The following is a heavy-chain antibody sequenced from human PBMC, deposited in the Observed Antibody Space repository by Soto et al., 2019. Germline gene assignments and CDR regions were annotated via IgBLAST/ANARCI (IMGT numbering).Heavy chain of an antibody. CDR3: ARELGEDTAMATYYYYGMDV. D-gene: IGHD5-18*01. V-gene: IGHV3-30-3*01. Sequence: ESGGGVVQPGRSLRLSCAASGFTFSSYAMHWVRQAPGKGLGWVAVISYHGSNKFYADSVKGRFTISRDNSKNTLYLQMNSLRAEDTAVYFCARELGEDTAMATYYYYGMDVWGQGTTVTVSS. CDR1: GFTFSSYA. J-gene: IGHJ6*02. CDR2: ISYHGSNK.